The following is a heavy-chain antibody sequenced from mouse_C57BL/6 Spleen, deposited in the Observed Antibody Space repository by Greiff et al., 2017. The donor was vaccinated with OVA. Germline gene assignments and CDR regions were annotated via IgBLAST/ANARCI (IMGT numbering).Heavy chain of an antibody. D-gene: IGHD5-1*01. Sequence: EVKLQQSGPELVKPGASVKISCKASGYTFTDYYMNWVKQSHGKSLEWIGDINPNNGGTSYNQKFKGKATLTVDKSSSTAYMELRSLTSEDSAVYYCARLTYPFAYWGQGTLVTVSA. CDR1: GYTFTDYY. CDR2: INPNNGGT. J-gene: IGHJ3*01. V-gene: IGHV1-26*01. CDR3: ARLTYPFAY.